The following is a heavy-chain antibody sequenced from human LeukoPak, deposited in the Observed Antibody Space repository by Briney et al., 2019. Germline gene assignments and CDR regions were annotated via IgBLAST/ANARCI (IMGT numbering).Heavy chain of an antibody. Sequence: PSETLALTCAVYGGSFSGYYWSWIRQPPGKGLEWIGEINHSGSTNYNPSLKSRVTISVDTSRNQFSLKLSSVTAADTAVYYCARRNVYYGSGIDYWGQGTLVTVSS. CDR2: INHSGST. CDR1: GGSFSGYY. J-gene: IGHJ4*02. CDR3: ARRNVYYGSGIDY. D-gene: IGHD3-10*01. V-gene: IGHV4-34*01.